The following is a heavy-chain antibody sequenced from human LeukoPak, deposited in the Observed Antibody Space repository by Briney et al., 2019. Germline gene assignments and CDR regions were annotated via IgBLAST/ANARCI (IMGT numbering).Heavy chain of an antibody. J-gene: IGHJ6*02. CDR2: MLHDGSNQ. CDR1: GFTFSDYA. CDR3: AKDNYGLDV. Sequence: PGGSLRLSCAASGFTFSDYAMHWVRRAPGKGLEWVAVMLHDGSNQYYAASVKGRFTISRDNSKNTLFLQINSLRIEDTAVYYCAKDNYGLDVWGQGTTVTVS. V-gene: IGHV3-30-3*01.